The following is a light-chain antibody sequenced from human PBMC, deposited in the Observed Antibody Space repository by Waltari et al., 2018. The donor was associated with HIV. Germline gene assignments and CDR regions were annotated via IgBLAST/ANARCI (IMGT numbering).Light chain of an antibody. V-gene: IGLV1-51*01. Sequence: QSVLTQPPSVSAAPGQKVTISCAASPSNIEMTYVSWYQQFPGTAPKLPIYENNKRPSGISDRSTGSKVGTSATLDIAGRQTGDEADYYCETGSGSVTFPVFGSGTKVTVL. J-gene: IGLJ1*01. CDR2: ENN. CDR3: ETGSGSVTFPV. CDR1: PSNIEMTY.